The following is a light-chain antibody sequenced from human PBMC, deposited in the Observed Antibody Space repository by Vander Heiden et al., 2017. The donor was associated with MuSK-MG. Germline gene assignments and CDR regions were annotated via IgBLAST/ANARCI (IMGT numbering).Light chain of an antibody. Sequence: DIQMTQSPSPLSASVGDRVTITCRASQSISSYLNWYQQKPGKAPKLLIYAASSLQSGVPSRFSGSGSGTDFTLTISILQPEDFATYYCQQSYSTPLYTFGQGTKLEIK. CDR1: QSISSY. V-gene: IGKV1-39*01. J-gene: IGKJ2*01. CDR2: AAS. CDR3: QQSYSTPLYT.